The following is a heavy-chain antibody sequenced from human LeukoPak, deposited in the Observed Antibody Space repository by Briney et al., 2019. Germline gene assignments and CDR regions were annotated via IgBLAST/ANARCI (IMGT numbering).Heavy chain of an antibody. Sequence: GSLRLSCAASGFTFSSYWMNWARQAPGKGLEWVATINHNGNVNYYVDSVKGRFTISRDNAKNSLYLQMSNLRAEDTAVYFCARGGGLDVWGQGATVTVSS. J-gene: IGHJ6*02. D-gene: IGHD3-16*01. CDR2: INHNGNVN. CDR1: GFTFSSYW. V-gene: IGHV3-7*03. CDR3: ARGGGLDV.